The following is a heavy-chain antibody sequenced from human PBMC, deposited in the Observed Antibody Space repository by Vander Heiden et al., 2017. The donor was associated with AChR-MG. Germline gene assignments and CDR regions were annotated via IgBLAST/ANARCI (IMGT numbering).Heavy chain of an antibody. CDR1: GGSISSGDYY. Sequence: QVQLQESGPGLVKPSQTLSLTCTVSGGSISSGDYYWSWIRQPPGKGLEWIGYIYYSGSTYYTPSLKRRVTISVDTSKNQFSLKLSSVTAADTAVYYCARATSQRRIAMPTNFDYWGQVTLVTVSS. CDR3: ARATSQRRIAMPTNFDY. J-gene: IGHJ4*02. D-gene: IGHD2-2*01. V-gene: IGHV4-30-4*01. CDR2: IYYSGST.